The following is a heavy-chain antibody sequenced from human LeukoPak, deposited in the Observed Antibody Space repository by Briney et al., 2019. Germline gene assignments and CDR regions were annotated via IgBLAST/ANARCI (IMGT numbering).Heavy chain of an antibody. Sequence: GGSRRLSCEVSGFTFSSHAMGWVRQAPGEGLERVSVISGGGGSTYYADSLKGRFTISRDNSKNTLYLQMNSLTAADTAVYYCAKGVGEFGFRFDSWGQGTLVTVSS. J-gene: IGHJ4*02. CDR1: GFTFSSHA. V-gene: IGHV3-23*01. CDR3: AKGVGEFGFRFDS. D-gene: IGHD3-16*01. CDR2: ISGGGGST.